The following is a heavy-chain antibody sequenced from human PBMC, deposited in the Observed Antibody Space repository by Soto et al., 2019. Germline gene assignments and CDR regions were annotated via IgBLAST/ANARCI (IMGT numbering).Heavy chain of an antibody. CDR2: IYSGGGT. Sequence: EVQLVESGGDLVQPGGSLRLSCTASGFTVSSNHMNWVRQAPGKGLEWVSIIYSGGGTYYADSVTGRFTISRDNSKNTLYLQMNSLRVEDTAVYYCARDMSTRGAFDIWGHGTMVTVSS. J-gene: IGHJ3*02. CDR3: ARDMSTRGAFDI. CDR1: GFTVSSNH. V-gene: IGHV3-66*01. D-gene: IGHD3-10*02.